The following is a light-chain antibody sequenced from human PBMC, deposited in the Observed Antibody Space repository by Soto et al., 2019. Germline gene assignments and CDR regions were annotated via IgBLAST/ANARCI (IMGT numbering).Light chain of an antibody. J-gene: IGLJ1*01. CDR3: SSFRSTSTLYV. CDR2: DVS. Sequence: QSALTQPASVSGSPGQSITISCTGTSSDVGAYNYVSWYQQHPGKAPKLMIYDVSNRPSGVSNRFSGFKSGNTASLTISGFQAEDEADYYCSSFRSTSTLYVFGTGTKLTVL. CDR1: SSDVGAYNY. V-gene: IGLV2-14*01.